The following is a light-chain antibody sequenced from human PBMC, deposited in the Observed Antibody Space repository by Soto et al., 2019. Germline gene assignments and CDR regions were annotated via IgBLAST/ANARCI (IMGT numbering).Light chain of an antibody. CDR1: QSVSSY. V-gene: IGKV3-11*01. CDR2: DSS. Sequence: EIGLTQSPATLSLSPGERATLSCMASQSVSSYLAWYQQKPGKAPRRRIYDSSNRATVIPARFSGSGSGTDFTLTISSLEPEDFAVYYCQQRSNWPQYTFGQGTKLEIK. J-gene: IGKJ2*01. CDR3: QQRSNWPQYT.